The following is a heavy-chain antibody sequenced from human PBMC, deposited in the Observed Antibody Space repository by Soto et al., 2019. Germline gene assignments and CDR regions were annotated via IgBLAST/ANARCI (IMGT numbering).Heavy chain of an antibody. D-gene: IGHD1-26*01. CDR3: ARVTNSGSYYNDAFDI. J-gene: IGHJ3*02. Sequence: GGSLRLSCAASGFTFSSYAMHWVRQAPGKGLEWVAVISYDGSNKYYADSVKGRFTISRDNSKNTLYLQMNSLRAEDTAVYYCARVTNSGSYYNDAFDIWGQGTMVTVSS. CDR2: ISYDGSNK. V-gene: IGHV3-30-3*01. CDR1: GFTFSSYA.